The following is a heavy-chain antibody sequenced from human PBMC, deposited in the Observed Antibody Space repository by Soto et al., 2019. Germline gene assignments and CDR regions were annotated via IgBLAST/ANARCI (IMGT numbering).Heavy chain of an antibody. CDR1: GYTFTSYG. Sequence: ASVKVSCKASGYTFTSYGISWVRQAPGQGLEWMGWISAYNGNTNYAQKLQGRVTMTTDTSTSTAYMELRSLRSDDTAVYYCARDRATASSYWYFDLWGRGTLVTVSS. CDR2: ISAYNGNT. V-gene: IGHV1-18*01. J-gene: IGHJ2*01. CDR3: ARDRATASSYWYFDL. D-gene: IGHD3-10*01.